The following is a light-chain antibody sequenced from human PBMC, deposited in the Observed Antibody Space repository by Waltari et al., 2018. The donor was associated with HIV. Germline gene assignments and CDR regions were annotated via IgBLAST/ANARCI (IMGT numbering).Light chain of an antibody. J-gene: IGKJ4*01. V-gene: IGKV3-15*01. Sequence: EIFLTQSPPTLSVSQGETATLSCRASPSLSSYLAWYQQKPGQAPRLLIYGASTRATGTPVRFSGGGSGTEFSLTISSLRSEDYAVYYCQQFHNWPHTFGGGTKVEIK. CDR3: QQFHNWPHT. CDR1: PSLSSY. CDR2: GAS.